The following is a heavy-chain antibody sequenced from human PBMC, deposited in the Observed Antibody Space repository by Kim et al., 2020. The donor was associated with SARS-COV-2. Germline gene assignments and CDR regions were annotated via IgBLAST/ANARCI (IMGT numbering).Heavy chain of an antibody. CDR3: AKASRFSASETSFSTFDV. CDR1: GFTLGDYA. V-gene: IGHV3-9*01. D-gene: IGHD2-2*01. Sequence: GGSLRLSCAASGFTLGDYAMHWLRQAPGKGLEWVLGICCDGGIICYAASVKGRFTVSRDYSKNSLYLDMNSLRADDTAFYYCAKASRFSASETSFSTFDV. CDR2: ICCDGGII. J-gene: IGHJ3*01.